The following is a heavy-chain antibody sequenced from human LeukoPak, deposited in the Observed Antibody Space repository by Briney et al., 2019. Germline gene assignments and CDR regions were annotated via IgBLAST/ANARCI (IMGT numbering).Heavy chain of an antibody. CDR2: IHYSGRT. Sequence: SETLSLTCAVSGDSISSRNWWSRVRQPPGEGLEWMGEIHYSGRTNYNPSLKSRVTISVENSKNQFSLKLSSVTAADTAVYYCARIRGFGADYYYYYMDVWGKGTPVTVSS. D-gene: IGHD3-10*01. CDR3: ARIRGFGADYYYYYMDV. J-gene: IGHJ6*03. CDR1: GDSISSRNW. V-gene: IGHV4-4*02.